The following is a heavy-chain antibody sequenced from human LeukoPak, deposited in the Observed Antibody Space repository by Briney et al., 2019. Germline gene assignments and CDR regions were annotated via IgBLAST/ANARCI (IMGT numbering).Heavy chain of an antibody. Sequence: SVKVSCKASGGTFSSYAISWVRQAPGQGLEWMGGIIPIFGTANYAQKFQGRVTITADESTSTAYMELSSLRSEDTAVYYCAVTFGGVIADFPFDYWGQGTLVTVSS. CDR2: IIPIFGTA. V-gene: IGHV1-69*13. J-gene: IGHJ4*02. CDR3: AVTFGGVIADFPFDY. D-gene: IGHD3-16*02. CDR1: GGTFSSYA.